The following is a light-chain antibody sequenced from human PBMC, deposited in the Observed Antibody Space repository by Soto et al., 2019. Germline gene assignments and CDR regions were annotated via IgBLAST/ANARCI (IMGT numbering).Light chain of an antibody. CDR3: QQYDSYLGT. V-gene: IGKV1-5*01. CDR1: QTVNTW. J-gene: IGKJ1*01. CDR2: DAS. Sequence: DIQLTQSPSTLSASVGERVTITCRASQTVNTWLAWYQHKPGNAPKLLIYDASVLETGVPARFSGSGSGTDFTLTITSLQPDDFATYYCQQYDSYLGTFGQGTKVDI.